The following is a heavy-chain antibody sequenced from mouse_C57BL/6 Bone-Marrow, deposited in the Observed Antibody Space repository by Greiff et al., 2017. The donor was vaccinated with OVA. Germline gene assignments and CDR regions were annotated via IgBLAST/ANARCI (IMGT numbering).Heavy chain of an antibody. CDR1: GYTFTNYW. CDR2: IYPGGGYT. J-gene: IGHJ3*01. Sequence: VQLQQSGAELVRPGTSVKMSCKASGYTFTNYWIGWAKQRPGHGLEWIGDIYPGGGYTNYNEKFKGKATLTADKSSSTAYMQFSSLTSEDSALYYCAGDGSSGYYWVAYWGQGTLVTVSA. V-gene: IGHV1-63*01. CDR3: AGDGSSGYYWVAY. D-gene: IGHD3-2*02.